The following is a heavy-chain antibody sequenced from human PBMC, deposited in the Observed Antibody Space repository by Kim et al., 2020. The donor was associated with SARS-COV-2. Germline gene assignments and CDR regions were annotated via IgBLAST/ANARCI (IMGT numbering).Heavy chain of an antibody. J-gene: IGHJ5*02. CDR2: IYYSGST. D-gene: IGHD6-13*01. CDR1: GGSISSGGYY. V-gene: IGHV4-31*03. CDR3: ARDRRIAAAGVDP. Sequence: SETLSLTCTVSGGSISSGGYYWSWIRQHPGKGLEWIGYIYYSGSTYYNPSLKSRVTISVDTSKNQFSRKLSSVTAADTAVYYCARDRRIAAAGVDPWGQGTLGTVSS.